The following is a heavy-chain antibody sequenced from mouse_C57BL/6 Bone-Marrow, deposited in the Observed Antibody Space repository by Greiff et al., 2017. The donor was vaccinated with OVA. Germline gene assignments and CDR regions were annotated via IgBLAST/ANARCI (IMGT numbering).Heavy chain of an antibody. J-gene: IGHJ3*01. CDR1: GFNIKDDY. V-gene: IGHV14-4*01. Sequence: VHVKQSGAELVRPGASVKLSCTASGFNIKDDYMHWVKQRPEQGLEWIGWIDPENGDTEYASKFQGKATITADTSSNTAYLQLSSLTSEDTAVYYCTTFDYYGSSYVGFAYWGQGTLVTVSA. CDR3: TTFDYYGSSYVGFAY. CDR2: IDPENGDT. D-gene: IGHD1-1*01.